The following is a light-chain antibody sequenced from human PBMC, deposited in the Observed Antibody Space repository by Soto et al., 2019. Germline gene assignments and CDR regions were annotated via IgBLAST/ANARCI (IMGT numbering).Light chain of an antibody. J-gene: IGLJ2*01. CDR1: NSDIGSYKY. V-gene: IGLV2-11*01. CDR2: DVT. CDR3: CSYAGSSSFRVL. Sequence: QSALTQPASVSGSPGQSITISCAGSNSDIGSYKYVSWYQQHPGKAPKLIIYDVTKRPSGVPDRFSGSKSGNTASLIISGLQAADEAEYYCCCCSYAGSSSFRVLFGGGTQLTVL.